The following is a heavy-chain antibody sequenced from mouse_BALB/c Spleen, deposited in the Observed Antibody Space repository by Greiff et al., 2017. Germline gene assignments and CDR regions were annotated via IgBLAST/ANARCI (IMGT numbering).Heavy chain of an antibody. V-gene: IGHV14-1*02. CDR1: GFNIKDYY. J-gene: IGHJ2*01. CDR3: ARFPLIYGNFDD. D-gene: IGHD2-1*01. CDR2: IDPENGNT. Sequence: VQLQQSGAELVRPGALVKLSCKASGFNIKDYYMHWVKQRPEQGLEWIGWIDPENGNTIYDPKFQGKASITADTSSNTAYLQLSSLTSEDTAVYYCARFPLIYGNFDDWGQGTTLTVSS.